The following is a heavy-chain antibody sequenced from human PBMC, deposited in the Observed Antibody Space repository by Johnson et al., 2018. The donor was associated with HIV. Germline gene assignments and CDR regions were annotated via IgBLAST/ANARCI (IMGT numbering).Heavy chain of an antibody. Sequence: QMQLVESGGGVVQPGRSLRLSCAASGFTFSSYAMHWVRQAPGKGLEWVAVISYDGSNKYYADSVKGLFTISRDNSKNTLYLQMNSLRAEDTAVYYCARDPRLGELKIDRRGYAFDIWGQGTMVTVSS. J-gene: IGHJ3*02. CDR3: ARDPRLGELKIDRRGYAFDI. CDR1: GFTFSSYA. V-gene: IGHV3-30-3*01. D-gene: IGHD3-16*01. CDR2: ISYDGSNK.